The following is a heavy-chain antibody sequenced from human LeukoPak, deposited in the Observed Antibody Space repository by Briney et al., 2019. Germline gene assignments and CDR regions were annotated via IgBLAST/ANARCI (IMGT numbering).Heavy chain of an antibody. D-gene: IGHD5-18*01. J-gene: IGHJ4*02. V-gene: IGHV3-7*01. Sequence: PGGSLRLSCAASGFTFSSYWMSWVRQAPGKGLEWVANIKQDGSEKYYVDSVKGRFTISRDNAKNSLYLQMNSLRAEDTAVYYCARDFVATAMASAHDYWGQGTLVTVSS. CDR1: GFTFSSYW. CDR3: ARDFVATAMASAHDY. CDR2: IKQDGSEK.